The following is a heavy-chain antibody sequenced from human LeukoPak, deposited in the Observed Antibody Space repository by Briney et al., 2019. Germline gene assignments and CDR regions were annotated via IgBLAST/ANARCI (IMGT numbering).Heavy chain of an antibody. V-gene: IGHV3-30*03. CDR1: GFTFSSYG. CDR3: VRAYCSGDSCYWFFAY. J-gene: IGHJ4*02. CDR2: ISYDGSNK. Sequence: PGGSLRLSCAASGFTFSSYGMHWVRQAPGKGLEWVAVISYDGSNKYYADSVKGRFTISRDNSKNTLYLQMNSLRAEDTAVYYCVRAYCSGDSCYWFFAYWGQGTLVTVSS. D-gene: IGHD2-15*01.